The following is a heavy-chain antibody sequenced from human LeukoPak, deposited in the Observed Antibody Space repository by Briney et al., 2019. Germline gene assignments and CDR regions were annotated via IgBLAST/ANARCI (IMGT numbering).Heavy chain of an antibody. CDR3: AKGMGGYYPRFDY. D-gene: IGHD3-22*01. V-gene: IGHV4-34*01. CDR1: GGSFSGYY. CDR2: INHSGST. Sequence: PSETLSLTCAVYGGSFSGYYWSWIRQPPGKGLEWIGEINHSGSTNYNPSLKSRVTISVDTSKNQFSLKLSSVTAADTAVYYCAKGMGGYYPRFDYWGQGILVTVSS. J-gene: IGHJ4*02.